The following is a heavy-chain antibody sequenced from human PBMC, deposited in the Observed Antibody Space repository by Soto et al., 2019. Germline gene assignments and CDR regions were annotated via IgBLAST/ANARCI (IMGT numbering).Heavy chain of an antibody. CDR1: GGSISSTSLY. V-gene: IGHV4-39*01. Sequence: QLQLQESGPGLVKPSETLSLTCTVSGGSISSTSLYWGWIRQPPGKGLEWIGSINYSGNTKYNPSLKSRGGITVDTYKNQFSVRVASMTATDTAEYYCARHIVQCAILAAVWGQGILVTVSS. D-gene: IGHD3-3*02. CDR2: INYSGNT. CDR3: ARHIVQCAILAAV. J-gene: IGHJ4*02.